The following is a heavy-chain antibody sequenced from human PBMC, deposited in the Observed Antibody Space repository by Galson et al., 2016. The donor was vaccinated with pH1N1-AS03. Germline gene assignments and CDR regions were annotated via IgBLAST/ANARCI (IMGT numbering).Heavy chain of an antibody. V-gene: IGHV4-59*08. D-gene: IGHD1-26*01. Sequence: SLTCTVSGGSIIGHHWSWIRQPPGVGLEWIGHIPYNGDNKYNPSLKTRVTISMDTSKSQLALTLSSVTATDTAVYYCAAFVEGGGGSGYWGQGRLVTVS. CDR3: AAFVEGGGGSGY. J-gene: IGHJ4*02. CDR2: IPYNGDN. CDR1: GGSIIGHH.